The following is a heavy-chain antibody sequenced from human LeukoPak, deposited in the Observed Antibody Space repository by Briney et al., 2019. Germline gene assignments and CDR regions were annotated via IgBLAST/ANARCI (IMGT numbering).Heavy chain of an antibody. CDR2: ISWNSGSI. Sequence: GGSLRLSCAASGFTFDDYAMHWVRQAPGKGLEWVSGISWNSGSIGYADSVKGRFTISRDNAKNSLYLQMNSLRAEDTALYYCAKDIPREGDAFDIWGQGTMVTVSS. V-gene: IGHV3-9*01. J-gene: IGHJ3*02. CDR3: AKDIPREGDAFDI. CDR1: GFTFDDYA.